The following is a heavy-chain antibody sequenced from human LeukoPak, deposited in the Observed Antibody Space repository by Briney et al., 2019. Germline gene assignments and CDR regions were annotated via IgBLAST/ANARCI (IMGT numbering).Heavy chain of an antibody. D-gene: IGHD2-2*03. V-gene: IGHV3-23*01. CDR2: ISATGSTT. CDR1: GFTFSTYA. CDR3: AKDSHWILFDD. J-gene: IGHJ4*02. Sequence: GGSLRLSCAASGFTFSTYAMTWVRQAPGKGLESVSLISATGSTTYYAESARGRFTISRDNSKNTLYLQMNSLRDEDTAVYYCAKDSHWILFDDWGQGTLVTVSS.